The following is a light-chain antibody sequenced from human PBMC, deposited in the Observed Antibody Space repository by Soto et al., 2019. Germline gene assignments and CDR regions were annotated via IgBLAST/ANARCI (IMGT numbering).Light chain of an antibody. V-gene: IGKV1-39*01. J-gene: IGKJ2*01. CDR2: AAS. CDR3: QQCYSSLYT. Sequence: DIQMTQSPSSLSASVGDRVTITCRASQSISSHLNWYQQKPGNAPKVLISAASSLQSGVPSRFSGSGSGTDFTLTISSLQPEDYATYYCQQCYSSLYTFGQGTKLEIK. CDR1: QSISSH.